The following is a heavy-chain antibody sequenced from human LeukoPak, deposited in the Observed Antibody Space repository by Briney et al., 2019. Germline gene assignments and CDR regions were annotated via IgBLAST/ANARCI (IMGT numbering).Heavy chain of an antibody. CDR2: IIPIFGTA. D-gene: IGHD3-16*02. CDR3: ARDLLNYDYVWGSYRRFDY. V-gene: IGHV1-69*13. CDR1: GGTFISYA. J-gene: IGHJ4*02. Sequence: SVKVSCEASGGTFISYAISWVRQAPGQGLEWMGGIIPIFGTANYAQKFQGRVTITADESTSTAYMELSSLRSEDTAVYYCARDLLNYDYVWGSYRRFDYWGQGTLVTVSS.